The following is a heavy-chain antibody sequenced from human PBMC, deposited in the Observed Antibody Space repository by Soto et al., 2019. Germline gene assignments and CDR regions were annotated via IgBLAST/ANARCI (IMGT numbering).Heavy chain of an antibody. CDR1: GGSISSGGYS. V-gene: IGHV4-30-2*01. J-gene: IGHJ5*02. CDR3: ARDSSSWYGAGFDP. D-gene: IGHD6-13*01. Sequence: PSETLSLTCAVSGGSISSGGYSWSWIRQPPGKGLEWIGYIYHSGSTYYNPSLKSRVTISVDRSKNQFSLKLSSVTAADTAVYYCARDSSSWYGAGFDPWGQGTLVTVS. CDR2: IYHSGST.